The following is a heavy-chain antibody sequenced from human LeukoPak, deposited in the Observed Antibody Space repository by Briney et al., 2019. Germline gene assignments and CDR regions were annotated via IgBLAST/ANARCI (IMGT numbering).Heavy chain of an antibody. CDR3: AREGLSDAFDI. Sequence: ASVKVSFKAAGYTFTGYYMHWVRQAPGQGLEWMGWINPNNGGTNYEQEFQGRVTMTRDTSVSTAYMELSRLRSDDTAMYYCAREGLSDAFDIWGQGTRVTVSS. V-gene: IGHV1-2*02. CDR2: INPNNGGT. D-gene: IGHD3-16*02. CDR1: GYTFTGYY. J-gene: IGHJ3*02.